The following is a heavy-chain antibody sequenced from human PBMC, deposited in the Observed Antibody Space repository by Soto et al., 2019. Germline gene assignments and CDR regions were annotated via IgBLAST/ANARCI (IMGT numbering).Heavy chain of an antibody. Sequence: GGSLRLSCAASGFTFSSYGMHLVRQAPGKGLAWVAVISYDGSNKYYADSVKGRFTISRDNSKNTLYLQMNSLRAEDTAVYYCAKDGDFWSGYFASYFDYWGQGTLVTVSS. J-gene: IGHJ4*02. D-gene: IGHD3-3*01. V-gene: IGHV3-30*18. CDR2: ISYDGSNK. CDR1: GFTFSSYG. CDR3: AKDGDFWSGYFASYFDY.